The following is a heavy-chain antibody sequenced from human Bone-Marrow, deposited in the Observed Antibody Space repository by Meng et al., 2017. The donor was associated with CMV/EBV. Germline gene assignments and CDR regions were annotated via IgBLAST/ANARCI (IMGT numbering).Heavy chain of an antibody. CDR2: IIPILGIA. V-gene: IGHV1-69*02. Sequence: SLNVSCNASGGTFSSYTISWVRQAPGQGLEWMGRIIPILGIANYAQKFQGRVTNTADKSTSTAYMELSSLRSEDTAVYYCAELTMIEDYYGMDVWGQGTTVTVSS. CDR3: AELTMIEDYYGMDV. CDR1: GGTFSSYT. J-gene: IGHJ6*02. D-gene: IGHD3-22*01.